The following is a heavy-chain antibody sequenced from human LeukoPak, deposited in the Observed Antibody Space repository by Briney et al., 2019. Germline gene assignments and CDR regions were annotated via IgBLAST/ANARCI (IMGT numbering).Heavy chain of an antibody. CDR2: VYTTGNT. CDR3: ARGGYSTGWSFFDY. V-gene: IGHV4-4*07. CDR1: GGSMRSYY. J-gene: IGHJ4*02. Sequence: PSETLSLTRTVSGGSMRSYYWSWIRQPAGKGLEWIGRVYTTGNTNYNPSLQSRVTMSVDTSKNQFSLKLYSVTAADTAVYYCARGGYSTGWSFFDYWGQGPLVTVSS. D-gene: IGHD6-19*01.